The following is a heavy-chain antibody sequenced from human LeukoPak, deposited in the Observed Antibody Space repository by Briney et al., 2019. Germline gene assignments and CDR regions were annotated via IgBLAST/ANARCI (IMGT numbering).Heavy chain of an antibody. J-gene: IGHJ4*02. CDR1: GYTFTSYY. V-gene: IGHV1-46*01. D-gene: IGHD3-22*01. CDR3: ARDYYDSSCYLFDY. CDR2: ISTSGGSK. Sequence: ASVKVSCKASGYTFTSYYMHWVRQAPGQGLEWMGIISTSGGSKSYAQKFQGRVTMTRDMSTSTVQMELSSLRSEDTAVYYCARDYYDSSCYLFDYWGQGTLVTVSS.